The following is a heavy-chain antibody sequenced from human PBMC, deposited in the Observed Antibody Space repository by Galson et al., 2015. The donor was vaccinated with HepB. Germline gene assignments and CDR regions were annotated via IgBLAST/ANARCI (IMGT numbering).Heavy chain of an antibody. CDR2: INTSGGST. CDR3: ARDLEVGSSYGYADY. J-gene: IGHJ4*02. D-gene: IGHD5-18*01. V-gene: IGHV1-46*01. Sequence: SVKVSCKASGYTFTSYDMHWVRQAPGQGLEWMGRINTSGGSTSYAQKFQGRVTMTRDTSTSTVYMELSSLRSEDTAVYYCARDLEVGSSYGYADYWGQGTLVTVSS. CDR1: GYTFTSYD.